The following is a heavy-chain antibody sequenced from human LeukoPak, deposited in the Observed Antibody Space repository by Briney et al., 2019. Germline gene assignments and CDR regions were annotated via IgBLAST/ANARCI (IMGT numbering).Heavy chain of an antibody. CDR3: ARVLTAAAGTA. CDR2: INHSGST. Sequence: SETLSLTCAVYGGSFSGYYWSWNRQPPGKGLEWIGEINHSGSTNYNPSLKSRVTISVDTSKNQFSLKLSSVTAADTAVYYCARVLTAAAGTAWGQGTLVTVSS. V-gene: IGHV4-34*01. CDR1: GGSFSGYY. J-gene: IGHJ5*02. D-gene: IGHD6-13*01.